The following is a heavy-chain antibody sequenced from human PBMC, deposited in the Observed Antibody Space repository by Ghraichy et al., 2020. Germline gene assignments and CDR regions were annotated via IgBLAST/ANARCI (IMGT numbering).Heavy chain of an antibody. D-gene: IGHD2/OR15-2a*01. J-gene: IGHJ6*02. Sequence: TLSLTCAVSGGSMGISNWWSWVRQPPGKGLEWIGEVFQSGSTNYHPSHKSRAIISIDNSKNQFSLKLTSVTAADTAVYYCARVGHFYYGMDVWGQGTAVTVSS. CDR1: GGSMGISNW. CDR2: VFQSGST. CDR3: ARVGHFYYGMDV. V-gene: IGHV4-4*02.